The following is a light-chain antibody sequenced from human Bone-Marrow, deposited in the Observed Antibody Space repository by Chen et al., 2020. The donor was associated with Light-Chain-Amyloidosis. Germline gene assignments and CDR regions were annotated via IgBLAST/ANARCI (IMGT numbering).Light chain of an antibody. Sequence: QSALTQPASVSGSPGQSITISCTGTSSDIGDYNYVSWYQQHPGKAPKLMIYDVSNRPSGVSDRFSVSKSGVTASLSISGLQAEDEADYFCSSYTSSSTRVFGGGTKLSVL. CDR3: SSYTSSSTRV. J-gene: IGLJ3*02. V-gene: IGLV2-14*01. CDR2: DVS. CDR1: SSDIGDYNY.